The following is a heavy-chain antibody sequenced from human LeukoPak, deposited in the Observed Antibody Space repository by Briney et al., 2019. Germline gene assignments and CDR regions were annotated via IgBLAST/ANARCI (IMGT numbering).Heavy chain of an antibody. D-gene: IGHD2-2*01. CDR2: IWHGGNNK. CDR3: AKGGSTPTGGYFYYYMDV. V-gene: IGHV3-30*02. Sequence: GGSLRLSCEASGFIFSNYWMSWVRQAPGKGLEWVAVIWHGGNNKYYGDSVKGRFTISRDNSKNTLYLQMNSLRAEDTAVYYCAKGGSTPTGGYFYYYMDVWGKGTTVTVSS. J-gene: IGHJ6*03. CDR1: GFIFSNYW.